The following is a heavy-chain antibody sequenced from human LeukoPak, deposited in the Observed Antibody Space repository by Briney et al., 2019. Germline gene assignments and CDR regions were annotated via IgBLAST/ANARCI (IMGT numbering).Heavy chain of an antibody. D-gene: IGHD2-15*01. CDR2: IYYSGST. CDR1: GGSISSGGYY. Sequence: SETLSLTCTVSGGSISSGGYYWSWIRQHPGTGLEWIGYIYYSGSTYYNPSLKSRVTISVDTSKNQFSLKLSSVTAADTAVYYCARDGGDCSGGSCPPGAFDIWGQGTMVTVSS. CDR3: ARDGGDCSGGSCPPGAFDI. J-gene: IGHJ3*02. V-gene: IGHV4-31*03.